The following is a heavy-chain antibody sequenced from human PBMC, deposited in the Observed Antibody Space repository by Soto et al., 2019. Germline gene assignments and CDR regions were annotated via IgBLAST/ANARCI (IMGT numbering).Heavy chain of an antibody. CDR2: IYHSGST. CDR1: GGSISSSNW. J-gene: IGHJ4*02. Sequence: SETLSLTCAVSGGSISSSNWWSWVRQPPGKGLGWIGEIYHSGSTNYNPSLKSRVTISVDKSKNQFSLKLSSVTAADTAVYYCARFRPAMASCFDYWGQGTLVTVSS. V-gene: IGHV4-4*02. CDR3: ARFRPAMASCFDY. D-gene: IGHD5-18*01.